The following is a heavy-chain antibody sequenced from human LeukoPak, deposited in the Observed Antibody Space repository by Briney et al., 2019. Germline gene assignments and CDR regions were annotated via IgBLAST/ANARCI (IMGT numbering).Heavy chain of an antibody. CDR3: ARGYAYGPNYYFDY. J-gene: IGHJ4*02. Sequence: KPSETLSLTCAVYGGSFSGYYWSWIRQPPGKGLEWIGEINHSGSTNYNPSLKSRVTISVDTSKNQFSLRLSSVTAADTASYYCARGYAYGPNYYFDYWGQGTLVTASS. CDR2: INHSGST. D-gene: IGHD4/OR15-4a*01. CDR1: GGSFSGYY. V-gene: IGHV4-34*01.